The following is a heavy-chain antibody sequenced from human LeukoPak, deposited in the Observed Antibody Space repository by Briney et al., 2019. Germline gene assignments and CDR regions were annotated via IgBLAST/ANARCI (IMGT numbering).Heavy chain of an antibody. V-gene: IGHV3-23*01. J-gene: IGHJ4*02. D-gene: IGHD1-26*01. CDR3: AKRGSGSYSGTFDY. Sequence: GGSLRLSCAASGFTFSSYAMSWVRQAPGKWLEWVSAISGSGGSTYYADSVKGRFTISRDNSKNTLYLQMNSLRAEDTAVYYCAKRGSGSYSGTFDYWGQGTLVTVSS. CDR1: GFTFSSYA. CDR2: ISGSGGST.